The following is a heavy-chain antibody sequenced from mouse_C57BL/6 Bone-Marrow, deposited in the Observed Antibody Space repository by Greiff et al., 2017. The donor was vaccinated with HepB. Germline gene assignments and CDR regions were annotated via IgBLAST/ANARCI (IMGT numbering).Heavy chain of an antibody. J-gene: IGHJ3*01. CDR3: APLPAWFAY. CDR1: GYTFTSYG. D-gene: IGHD1-2*01. V-gene: IGHV1-81*01. Sequence: VQLQQSGAELARPGASVKLSCKASGYTFTSYGISWVKQRTGQGLEWIGEIYPRSGNTYYNEKFKGKATLTADKSSSTAYMELRSLTSEDSAVYFCAPLPAWFAYRGQGTLVTVSA. CDR2: IYPRSGNT.